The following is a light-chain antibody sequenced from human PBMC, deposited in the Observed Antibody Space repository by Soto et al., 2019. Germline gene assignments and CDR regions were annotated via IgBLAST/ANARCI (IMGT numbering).Light chain of an antibody. V-gene: IGKV1-5*01. CDR1: QTISSW. CDR2: DVS. Sequence: DIQMTQSPSTLSAFVGDRVTITCRASQTISSWLAWYQQKPGQAPKLLIYDVSSLKSGVPSRFSGSGSGTEFTLTISSLHPDDFANYYCLQYNTFWTFGQGTKG. CDR3: LQYNTFWT. J-gene: IGKJ1*01.